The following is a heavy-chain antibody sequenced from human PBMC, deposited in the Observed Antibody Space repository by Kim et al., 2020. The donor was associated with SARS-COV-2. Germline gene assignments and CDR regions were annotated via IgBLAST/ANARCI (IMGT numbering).Heavy chain of an antibody. D-gene: IGHD6-13*01. Sequence: SETLSLTCTVSGGSISNYYWSWIRQPPGKGLEWIEYIDYSGSTNYNPSLKSRLTISEDTSKNQFTLKLTSVTAADTAVYYCARGWYGGNSAWFDPWGQGTLVTVSS. CDR2: IDYSGST. CDR3: ARGWYGGNSAWFDP. V-gene: IGHV4-59*01. J-gene: IGHJ5*02. CDR1: GGSISNYY.